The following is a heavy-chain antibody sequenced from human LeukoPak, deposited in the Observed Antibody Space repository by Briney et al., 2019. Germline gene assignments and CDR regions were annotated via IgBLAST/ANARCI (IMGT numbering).Heavy chain of an antibody. J-gene: IGHJ6*03. V-gene: IGHV3-23*01. CDR1: GFTFSSYA. Sequence: GGSLRLSCAASGFTFSSYAMSWVRQTPGKGLEWVSAISGSGGSTYYADSVKGRFTISRDNSKNTLYLQMNSLRAEDTAVYYCAKDSGAYSSSWWVDYYYYYMDVWGKGTTVTVSS. CDR3: AKDSGAYSSSWWVDYYYYYMDV. D-gene: IGHD6-13*01. CDR2: ISGSGGST.